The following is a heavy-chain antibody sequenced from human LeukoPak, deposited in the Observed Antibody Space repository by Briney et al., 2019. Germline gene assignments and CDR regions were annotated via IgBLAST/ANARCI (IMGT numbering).Heavy chain of an antibody. D-gene: IGHD4-17*01. Sequence: GASVKVSCKASGGTFSSYAISWVRQAPGQGLEWMGGIIPIFGTANYAQKFQGRVTITTDESTSTAYMELSSLRSEDTAVYYCATRGGYYGDRYYFDYWGQGTLVTVPS. CDR2: IIPIFGTA. J-gene: IGHJ4*02. V-gene: IGHV1-69*05. CDR1: GGTFSSYA. CDR3: ATRGGYYGDRYYFDY.